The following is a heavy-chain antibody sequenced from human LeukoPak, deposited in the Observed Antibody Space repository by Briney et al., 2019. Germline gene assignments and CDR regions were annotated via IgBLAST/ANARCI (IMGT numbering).Heavy chain of an antibody. J-gene: IGHJ6*02. V-gene: IGHV1-24*01. CDR3: ATVHPVAYYYYYGMDV. CDR1: GYTLTELS. Sequence: GASVKVSCKVSGYTLTELSMHWVRQAPGKGLEWMGGFDPEDGETIHAQKFQGRVTMTEDTSTDTAYMELSSLRSEDTAVYYCATVHPVAYYYYYGMDVWGQGTTVTVSS. CDR2: FDPEDGET. D-gene: IGHD6-19*01.